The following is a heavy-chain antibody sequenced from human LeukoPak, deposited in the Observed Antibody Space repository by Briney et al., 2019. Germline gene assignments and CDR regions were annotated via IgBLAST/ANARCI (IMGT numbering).Heavy chain of an antibody. CDR2: LSGSGAGT. V-gene: IGHV3-23*01. J-gene: IGHJ4*02. CDR1: GFAFSDYA. D-gene: IGHD3-3*01. Sequence: GGSLRLSCAASGFAFSDYALGWVRQAPGRGLEWVATLSGSGAGTYYSDSVQGRFTISRDNSKRTLFLQMNSLRAEDTAFYYCAKAELGVDTFFDYWGQGTLVTVSS. CDR3: AKAELGVDTFFDY.